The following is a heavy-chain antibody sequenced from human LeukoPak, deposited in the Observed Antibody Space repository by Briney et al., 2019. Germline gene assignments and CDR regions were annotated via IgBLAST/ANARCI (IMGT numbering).Heavy chain of an antibody. D-gene: IGHD6-13*01. CDR3: ARQQLVRWFDP. Sequence: GGSLGFSCAASGFTFSSYSMNWVRQAPGKGLEWVANIKQDGSEKYYVDSVKGRFTISRDNAKNSLYLQMNSLRAEDTAVYYCARQQLVRWFDPWGQGTLVTVSS. J-gene: IGHJ5*02. CDR1: GFTFSSYS. V-gene: IGHV3-7*01. CDR2: IKQDGSEK.